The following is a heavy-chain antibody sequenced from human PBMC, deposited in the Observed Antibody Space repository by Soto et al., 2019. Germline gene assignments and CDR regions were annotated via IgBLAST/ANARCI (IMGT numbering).Heavy chain of an antibody. D-gene: IGHD3-9*01. V-gene: IGHV3-33*01. Sequence: PGGSLRLSCAASGFTFSSYGMHWVRQAPGKGLEWVAVIWYDGSNKYYADSVKGRFTISRDNSKNTLYLQMNSLRAEDTAVYYCARDSRYFTGDAQDYWGQGTLVTVSS. CDR3: ARDSRYFTGDAQDY. CDR2: IWYDGSNK. J-gene: IGHJ4*02. CDR1: GFTFSSYG.